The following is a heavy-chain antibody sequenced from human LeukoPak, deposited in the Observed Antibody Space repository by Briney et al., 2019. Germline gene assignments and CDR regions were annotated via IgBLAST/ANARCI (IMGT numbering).Heavy chain of an antibody. CDR2: ISWNSGSI. V-gene: IGHV3-9*01. CDR1: GFTFDDYA. Sequence: GRSLRLSCAASGFTFDDYAMHWVRQAPGKGLEWVSGISWNSGSIGYADSVKGRFTISRDNAGNSLDLHMNSLRAEDTAVYYCAKDTTSGWPNWFDPWGQGTLVTVSS. J-gene: IGHJ5*02. CDR3: AKDTTSGWPNWFDP. D-gene: IGHD6-19*01.